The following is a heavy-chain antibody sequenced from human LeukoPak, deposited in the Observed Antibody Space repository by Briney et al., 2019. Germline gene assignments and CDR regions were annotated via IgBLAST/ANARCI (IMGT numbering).Heavy chain of an antibody. Sequence: SETLPLTCAVYGGSFSGYYWSWIRQPPGKGLEWIGEINHSGSTNYNPSLKSRVTISVDTSKNQFSLKLSSVTAADTAVYYCASGEDCRGGTCYSHYYYYMDVWGKGTTVTVSS. D-gene: IGHD2-15*01. CDR1: GGSFSGYY. CDR3: ASGEDCRGGTCYSHYYYYMDV. J-gene: IGHJ6*03. CDR2: INHSGST. V-gene: IGHV4-34*01.